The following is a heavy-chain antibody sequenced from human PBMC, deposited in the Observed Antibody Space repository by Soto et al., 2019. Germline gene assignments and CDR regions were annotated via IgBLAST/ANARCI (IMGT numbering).Heavy chain of an antibody. CDR2: IIPIFGTA. V-gene: IGHV1-69*01. D-gene: IGHD2-15*01. Sequence: QVQLVQSGAEVKKPGSSVKVSCKASGGTFSSYAISWVRQAPGQGLEWMGGIIPIFGTANYAQKFQGRVTITADESTSTAYMELSSLRSEDTAVYYCARGYCIGGSCYSFAPYYGMDVWGQGTTVTVSS. CDR3: ARGYCIGGSCYSFAPYYGMDV. CDR1: GGTFSSYA. J-gene: IGHJ6*02.